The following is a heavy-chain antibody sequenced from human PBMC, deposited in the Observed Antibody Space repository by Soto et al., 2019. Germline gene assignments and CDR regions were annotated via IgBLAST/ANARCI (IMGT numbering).Heavy chain of an antibody. V-gene: IGHV1-3*01. D-gene: IGHD2-2*01. Sequence: ASVKVSCKASGYTFTSYAMHWVRQAPGQRLEWMGWINAGNGNTKYSRKFQGRVTITRDTSASTAYMELSSLRSEDTAVYYCARATRFLSDYWGQGTLVTVSS. J-gene: IGHJ4*02. CDR2: INAGNGNT. CDR3: ARATRFLSDY. CDR1: GYTFTSYA.